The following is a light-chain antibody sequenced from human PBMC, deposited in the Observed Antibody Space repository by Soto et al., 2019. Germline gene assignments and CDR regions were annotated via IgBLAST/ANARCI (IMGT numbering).Light chain of an antibody. CDR1: QRVLYSSKNRNH. V-gene: IGKV4-1*01. J-gene: IGKJ4*01. CDR2: WAS. Sequence: DIVMTQSPDSLAVSLGERATINCKSRQRVLYSSKNRNHLAWYQQRPGQPPKLLIYWASTRESGVAERFSGSGSETDFTITISSLQAEDVAVYYCQQYYSTPSFVGGTKVEIK. CDR3: QQYYSTPS.